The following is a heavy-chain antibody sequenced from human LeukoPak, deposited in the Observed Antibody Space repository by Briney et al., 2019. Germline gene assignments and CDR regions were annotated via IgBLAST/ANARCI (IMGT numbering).Heavy chain of an antibody. Sequence: GGSLRLSCAASGFTSTNYAMNWVRQAPGKGLEWVSVLIGSSGSTDYADSVKGRFTISRDKSKNTLFLQMNSLRAEDTAIYSCAKGAYDYIEMGYFDSWGQGTLVTVSS. D-gene: IGHD5-12*01. J-gene: IGHJ4*02. CDR3: AKGAYDYIEMGYFDS. CDR2: LIGSSGST. CDR1: GFTSTNYA. V-gene: IGHV3-23*01.